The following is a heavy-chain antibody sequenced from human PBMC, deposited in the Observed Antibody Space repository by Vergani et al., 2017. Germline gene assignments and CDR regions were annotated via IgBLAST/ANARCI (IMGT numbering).Heavy chain of an antibody. Sequence: QVQLQESGPGLVRPSETLSLPCTVSGGSLSGYYWNWIRQTPGEGLEWIGYVEDSGYFNYNPSLKPRVSMSSDTSNNQFSLMLRSMTVADTAVYYCARSIVSRNPPDYFDNWGQETLVTVSS. CDR1: GGSLSGYY. D-gene: IGHD1-14*01. CDR3: ARSIVSRNPPDYFDN. V-gene: IGHV4-59*01. CDR2: VEDSGYF. J-gene: IGHJ4*02.